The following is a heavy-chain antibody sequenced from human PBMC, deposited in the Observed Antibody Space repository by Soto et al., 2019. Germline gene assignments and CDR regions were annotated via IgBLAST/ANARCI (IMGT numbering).Heavy chain of an antibody. CDR2: ISSSSSTI. V-gene: IGHV3-48*01. J-gene: IGHJ6*02. Sequence: GGSLRLSCAASGFTFSSYSMNWVRQAPGKGLEWVSYISSSSSTIYYADSVKGRFTISRDNAKNSLYLQMNSLRSEDTAVYYCARKVDDYGDYSDFYYHYGMDVWGQGTTVTVSS. D-gene: IGHD4-17*01. CDR1: GFTFSSYS. CDR3: ARKVDDYGDYSDFYYHYGMDV.